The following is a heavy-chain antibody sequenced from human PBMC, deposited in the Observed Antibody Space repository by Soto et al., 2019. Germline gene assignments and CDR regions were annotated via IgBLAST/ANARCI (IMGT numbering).Heavy chain of an antibody. Sequence: SETMSLTSSVSGASVDGGSYYWSWVRQPPGKGLEWIGYIPSRGRPFYNPSLTSRGTISADTSKNQLSLQLTSVTAADTAVYYCARDTYSGYDFGLWGQGTLVTVSS. CDR2: IPSRGRP. J-gene: IGHJ5*02. CDR3: ARDTYSGYDFGL. CDR1: GASVDGGSYY. D-gene: IGHD5-12*01. V-gene: IGHV4-30-4*01.